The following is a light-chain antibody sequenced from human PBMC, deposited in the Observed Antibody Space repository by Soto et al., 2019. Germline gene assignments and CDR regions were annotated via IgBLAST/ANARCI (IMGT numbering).Light chain of an antibody. Sequence: DIQMTQSPSSLSASVGDRVTITCRASQRFSSYLNWYQQKPGKAPKLLIYAASSLQSGVPSRFSGSGSRTDFTLPISSLQPEDFATYYCQQSYSIPFTFGPGTTVDIK. CDR1: QRFSSY. CDR3: QQSYSIPFT. V-gene: IGKV1-39*01. CDR2: AAS. J-gene: IGKJ3*01.